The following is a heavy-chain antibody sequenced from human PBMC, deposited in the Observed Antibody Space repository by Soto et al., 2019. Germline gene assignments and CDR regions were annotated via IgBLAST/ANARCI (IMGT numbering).Heavy chain of an antibody. Sequence: SETLSLTCTVSGGSISSSSYYWDWIRQHPGKGLEWIGYIYYSGSTYYNPSLKSRVTISVDTSKNQFSLKLSSVTAADTAVYYCARAPIEWGQGTLVNAPQ. CDR2: IYYSGST. CDR1: GGSISSSSYY. CDR3: ARAPIE. V-gene: IGHV4-31*03. J-gene: IGHJ4*02. D-gene: IGHD1-26*01.